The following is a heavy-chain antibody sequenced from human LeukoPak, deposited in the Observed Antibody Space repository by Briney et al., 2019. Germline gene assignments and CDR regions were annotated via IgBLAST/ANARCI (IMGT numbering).Heavy chain of an antibody. CDR1: GFTFSSYW. D-gene: IGHD2-2*01. CDR2: IKQDGSEK. V-gene: IGHV3-7*03. CDR3: ARDLVVVPAAHYYYYYGMDV. Sequence: GGSLRLSCAASGFTFSSYWMSWVRQAPGKGLEGVANIKQDGSEKYYVDSVKGRFTISRDNAKNSLYLQMNSLRAEDTAVYYCARDLVVVPAAHYYYYYGMDVWGKGTTVTVSS. J-gene: IGHJ6*04.